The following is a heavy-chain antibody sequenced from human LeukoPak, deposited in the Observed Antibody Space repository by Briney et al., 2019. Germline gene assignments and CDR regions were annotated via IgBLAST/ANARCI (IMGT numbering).Heavy chain of an antibody. CDR2: INTDGSST. CDR3: ERESCVGAREGYNWFDP. V-gene: IGHV3-74*01. CDR1: GFTFSSYW. Sequence: GGSLRLSCAASGFTFSSYWMHWVRQAPGKGLVWVSRINTDGSSTSYADSVKGRFTISRDNAKNTLYLQMNSLRAEDTAVYYCERESCVGAREGYNWFDPWGQGTLVTVSS. D-gene: IGHD1-26*01. J-gene: IGHJ5*02.